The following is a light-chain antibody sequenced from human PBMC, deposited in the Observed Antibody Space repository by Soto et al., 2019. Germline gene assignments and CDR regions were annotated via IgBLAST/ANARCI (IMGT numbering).Light chain of an antibody. J-gene: IGKJ4*01. CDR1: QSISSY. CDR3: QQSHSTLLT. Sequence: DIPMTQSPSSLSAFIGDRVTITCRASQSISSYLNWYQQKPGKAPKLLIYAASSLQTGVPSRFSGSGSGTDFTLTISSLQPEDFATYYCQQSHSTLLTFGGGTKVEIK. CDR2: AAS. V-gene: IGKV1-39*01.